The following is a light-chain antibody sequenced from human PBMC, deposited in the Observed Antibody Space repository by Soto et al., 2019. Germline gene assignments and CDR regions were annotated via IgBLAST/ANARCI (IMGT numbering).Light chain of an antibody. CDR1: SSDVGGYNY. V-gene: IGLV2-14*01. CDR2: EVS. J-gene: IGLJ1*01. CDR3: SSYTSSSTSGV. Sequence: QLVLTQPASVSGSPGQSITISCTGTSSDVGGYNYVSWYQQHPGKAPKLMIYEVSNRPSGVSNRFSGSKSGNTASLTISGLQAEDEADYYCSSYTSSSTSGVFGTGTKLTVL.